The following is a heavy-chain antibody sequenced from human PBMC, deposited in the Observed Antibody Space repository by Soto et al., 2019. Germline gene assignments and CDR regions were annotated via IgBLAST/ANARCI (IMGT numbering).Heavy chain of an antibody. Sequence: GQSLTLSCKGSGYRFTSYWIGWVRQLPGKGLEWMGIIYPGDSDTRYSPSFQGQVTISADKSISTAYLQWSSLKASDTAMYYCARLFADIVVVPAALSFDPWGQGTRVTVS. CDR2: IYPGDSDT. CDR3: ARLFADIVVVPAALSFDP. J-gene: IGHJ5*02. V-gene: IGHV5-51*01. CDR1: GYRFTSYW. D-gene: IGHD2-2*01.